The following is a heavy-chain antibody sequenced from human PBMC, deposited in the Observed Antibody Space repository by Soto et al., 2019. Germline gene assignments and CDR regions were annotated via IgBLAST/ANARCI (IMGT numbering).Heavy chain of an antibody. CDR3: VKDESVNWYSGHFRH. Sequence: EVQLVESGGGLVQPGRSLRLSCAASGFTFDDYAMHWVRQVPGKCLEWVSGINWDCGSIGYGDSVKGRFANSSANAKNSLHLQMTRLSAEDTAFYYCVKDESVNWYSGHFRHWCQGTLVTVSS. D-gene: IGHD1-26*01. J-gene: IGHJ1*01. CDR2: INWDCGSI. CDR1: GFTFDDYA. V-gene: IGHV3-9*01.